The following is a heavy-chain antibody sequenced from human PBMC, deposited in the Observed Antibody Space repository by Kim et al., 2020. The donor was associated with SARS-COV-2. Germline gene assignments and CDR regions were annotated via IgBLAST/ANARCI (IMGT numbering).Heavy chain of an antibody. V-gene: IGHV1-69*13. D-gene: IGHD5-12*01. J-gene: IGHJ6*02. CDR1: GGTFSSYA. CDR3: AISVRYSGYPSTGYYGMDV. Sequence: SVKVSCKASGGTFSSYAISWVRQAPGQGLEWMGGIIPIFGTANYAQKFQGRVMITADESTSTAYMELSSLRSEDTAVYYCAISVRYSGYPSTGYYGMDVWGQGTTVTVSS. CDR2: IIPIFGTA.